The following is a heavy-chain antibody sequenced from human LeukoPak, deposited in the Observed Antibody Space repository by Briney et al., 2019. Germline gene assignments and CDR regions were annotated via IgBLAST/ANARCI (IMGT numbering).Heavy chain of an antibody. CDR3: AKDSAYSSGWSLYYYGMDV. V-gene: IGHV3-9*01. D-gene: IGHD6-19*01. CDR2: ISWNSGNI. J-gene: IGHJ6*02. CDR1: GFTFDDYA. Sequence: PGRSLRLSCAASGFTFDDYAMHWVRQAPGKGLEWVSGISWNSGNIGYADSVKGRFTISRDNAKNSLYLQMNSLRAEDTALYYCAKDSAYSSGWSLYYYGMDVWGQGTTVTVSS.